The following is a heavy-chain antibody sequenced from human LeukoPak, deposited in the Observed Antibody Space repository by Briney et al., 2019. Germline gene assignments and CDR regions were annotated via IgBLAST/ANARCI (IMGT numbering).Heavy chain of an antibody. CDR3: ASPKENNDYYFDC. V-gene: IGHV1-69*13. Sequence: SVKVSCKASGGTFRNYALSWVRQAPGQGLEWMGGLIPLFGRAEYAQKFQGRVTIIADEATNTAYLELSSLTSDDTAIYYCASPKENNDYYFDCWGQGTLVTVST. CDR2: LIPLFGRA. J-gene: IGHJ4*02. CDR1: GGTFRNYA. D-gene: IGHD1/OR15-1a*01.